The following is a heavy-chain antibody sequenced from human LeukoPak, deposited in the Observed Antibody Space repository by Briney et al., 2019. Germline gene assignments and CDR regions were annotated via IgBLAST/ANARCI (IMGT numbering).Heavy chain of an antibody. Sequence: GGSLRLSCAASGFTFSSYWMHWVRQAPGKGLVWVSRINSDGSSTGYADSVKGRFTISRDNAKNTLYLQMNSLRAEDTAVYYCARDLGIAAAGRDYFDYWGQGTLVTVSS. CDR1: GFTFSSYW. V-gene: IGHV3-74*01. CDR2: INSDGSST. J-gene: IGHJ4*02. D-gene: IGHD6-13*01. CDR3: ARDLGIAAAGRDYFDY.